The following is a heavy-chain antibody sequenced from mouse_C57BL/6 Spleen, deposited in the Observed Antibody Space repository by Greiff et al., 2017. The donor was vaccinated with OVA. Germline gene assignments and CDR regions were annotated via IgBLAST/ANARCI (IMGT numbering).Heavy chain of an antibody. D-gene: IGHD1-1*01. J-gene: IGHJ1*03. CDR2: IDPENGDT. V-gene: IGHV14-4*01. CDR3: TTHFASMTTVVADWYFDV. Sequence: VQLQQSGAELVRPGASVKLSCTASGFNIKDDYMHWVKQRPEQGLEWIGWIDPENGDTEYASKFQGKATITADTSSNTAYLQLSSLTSEDTAVYYCTTHFASMTTVVADWYFDVWGTGTTVTVSS. CDR1: GFNIKDDY.